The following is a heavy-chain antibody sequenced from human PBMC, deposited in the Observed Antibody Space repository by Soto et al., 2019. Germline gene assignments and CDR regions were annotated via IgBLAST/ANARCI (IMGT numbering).Heavy chain of an antibody. CDR2: IYYSGST. CDR1: GGSISSYY. Sequence: SETLSLTCTVSGGSISSYYWGWIRQPPGKGLEWIGYIYYSGSTNYNPSLKSRVTISVDTSKNQFSLKLSSVTAADTAVYYCARLESMAQFGVVTTNMDVWGKGTTVTVSS. CDR3: ARLESMAQFGVVTTNMDV. D-gene: IGHD3-3*01. J-gene: IGHJ6*04. V-gene: IGHV4-59*08.